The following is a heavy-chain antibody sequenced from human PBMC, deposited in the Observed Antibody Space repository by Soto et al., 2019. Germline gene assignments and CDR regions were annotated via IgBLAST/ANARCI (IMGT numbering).Heavy chain of an antibody. D-gene: IGHD3-10*01. CDR3: AKFTAAVGHYSRYFDY. CDR1: GFAFSSNT. CDR2: VSGSGGTT. Sequence: GGSLRLSCAASGFAFSSNTMGWVRQAPGKGLEYVSGVSGSGGTTYYADSVEGRFTISRDNSRSTLSLQMNSLRVEDTAIYYCAKFTAAVGHYSRYFDYWGPGTLVTVSS. J-gene: IGHJ4*02. V-gene: IGHV3-23*01.